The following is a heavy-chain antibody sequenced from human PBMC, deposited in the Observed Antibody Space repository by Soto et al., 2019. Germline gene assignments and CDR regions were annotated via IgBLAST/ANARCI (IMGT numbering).Heavy chain of an antibody. Sequence: EVRLLESGGGLVQPGGSLRLSCVASGFTFSNYAMSWVRQAPGKGLEWVSVVTGRSSSTYYADSVEGRFIISRDNSRNTLFLQMNSLGAEDTAVYYCTNHLTFKKHQRRWADAFHIWGEGTILTVSS. CDR3: TNHLTFKKHQRRWADAFHI. V-gene: IGHV3-23*01. CDR1: GFTFSNYA. D-gene: IGHD2-2*01. CDR2: VTGRSSST. J-gene: IGHJ3*02.